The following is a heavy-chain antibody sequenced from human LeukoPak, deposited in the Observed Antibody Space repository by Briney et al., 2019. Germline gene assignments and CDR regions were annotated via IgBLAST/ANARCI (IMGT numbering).Heavy chain of an antibody. V-gene: IGHV5-51*01. CDR1: GFRFTSYW. Sequence: GESPKISLKGPGFRFTSYWIGWVRPMPRKGLEWMRIIYPCDSDTRYSPSFQGQVTISADKSISTAYLQWSSLRASDTAMYYCARFTGGSHDYWGQGTLVTVSS. CDR2: IYPCDSDT. CDR3: ARFTGGSHDY. D-gene: IGHD2-8*02. J-gene: IGHJ4*02.